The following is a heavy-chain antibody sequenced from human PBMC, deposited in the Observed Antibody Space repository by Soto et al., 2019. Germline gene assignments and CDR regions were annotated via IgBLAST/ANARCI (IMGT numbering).Heavy chain of an antibody. D-gene: IGHD7-27*01. CDR2: IYYSGST. CDR1: AGSISIYY. Sequence: QVPLQESGPGLVKPAETLSLTCTDSAGSISIYYWCWIRQPARKGLQCIGYIYYSGSTNDNPSLKIRVAISVDTSNTQFSLKWSSVTAADTAVYYCPTLAGSEGYCDYYGQGTLVTVS. J-gene: IGHJ4*02. V-gene: IGHV4-59*01. CDR3: PTLAGSEGYCDY.